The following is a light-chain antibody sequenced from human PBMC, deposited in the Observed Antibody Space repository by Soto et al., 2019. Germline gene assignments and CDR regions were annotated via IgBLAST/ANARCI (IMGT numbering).Light chain of an antibody. Sequence: EIVMTQSPATLSVSPGERATLSCRASQSARSSLAWYQQKPGQAPRLLIYGASTRATGIPARFSGSGSGTEFTLTISSLQSEDFAVYYCQQYNNWPRTFGQGTKVDI. CDR1: QSARSS. V-gene: IGKV3-15*01. CDR2: GAS. J-gene: IGKJ1*01. CDR3: QQYNNWPRT.